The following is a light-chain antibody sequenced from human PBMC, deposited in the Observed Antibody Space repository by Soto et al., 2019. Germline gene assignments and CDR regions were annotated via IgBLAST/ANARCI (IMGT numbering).Light chain of an antibody. CDR1: SSNIWAGYD. CDR3: QSYDSSLSGYV. J-gene: IGLJ1*01. V-gene: IGLV1-40*01. Sequence: QSVLTQPPSVSGAPGQRVTISCTGSSSNIWAGYDVHWYQQLPGTAPKLLIYGNSNRPSGVPDRFSGSKSGTSASLAITGLQAEDEADYYCQSYDSSLSGYVFGTGTKVTGL. CDR2: GNS.